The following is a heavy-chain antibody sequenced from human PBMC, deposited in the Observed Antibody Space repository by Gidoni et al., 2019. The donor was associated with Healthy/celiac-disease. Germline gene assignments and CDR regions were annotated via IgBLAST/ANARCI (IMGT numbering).Heavy chain of an antibody. D-gene: IGHD2-15*01. CDR2: ISAYNGNT. V-gene: IGHV1-18*01. CDR1: GYTFTSYG. J-gene: IGHJ6*03. Sequence: QVQLVQSGAEVKKPGASVKVSCKASGYTFTSYGISWVRQAPGQGLEWMGWISAYNGNTNYAQKLQGRVTMTTDTSTSTAYMELRSLRSDDTAVYYCARAYCSGGSCYSGYYYYYMDVWGKGTTVTVSS. CDR3: ARAYCSGGSCYSGYYYYYMDV.